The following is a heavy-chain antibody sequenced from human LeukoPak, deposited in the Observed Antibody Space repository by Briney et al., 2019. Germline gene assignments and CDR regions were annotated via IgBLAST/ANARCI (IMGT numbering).Heavy chain of an antibody. J-gene: IGHJ6*03. V-gene: IGHV4-59*01. Sequence: SETPSLTCTVSGGSISSYYWSWIRQPPGKGLEWIGYIYYSGSTNYNPSLKSRVTISVDTSKNQFSLKLSSVTAADTAVYYCARGQHDYSNHYYYYYYMDVWGKGTTVTVSS. CDR3: ARGQHDYSNHYYYYYYMDV. D-gene: IGHD4-11*01. CDR2: IYYSGST. CDR1: GGSISSYY.